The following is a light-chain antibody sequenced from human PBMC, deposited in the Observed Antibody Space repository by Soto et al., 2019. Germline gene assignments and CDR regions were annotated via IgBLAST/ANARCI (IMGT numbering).Light chain of an antibody. J-gene: IGKJ5*01. CDR1: QSISNN. CDR3: QQANSFPIT. Sequence: IVMTQSPATLSLSPGEKATLSCRASQSISNNFAWFQQKPGQAPRLLIYGASSRATGIPDRFSGSGYGTDFTLTISSLQPEDFATYYCQQANSFPITFGQGTRLEIK. CDR2: GAS. V-gene: IGKV3D-15*01.